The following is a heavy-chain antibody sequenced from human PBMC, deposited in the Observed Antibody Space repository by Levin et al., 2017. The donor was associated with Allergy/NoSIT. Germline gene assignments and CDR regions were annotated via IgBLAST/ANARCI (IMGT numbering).Heavy chain of an antibody. Sequence: QGLELMGWISAYNGNTNYAQKLQGRVTMTTDTSTSTAYMELRSLRSDDTHVDYCARVGHYGDYYDYWGQGTLVTVSS. J-gene: IGHJ4*02. CDR2: ISAYNGNT. CDR3: ARVGHYGDYYDY. D-gene: IGHD4-17*01. V-gene: IGHV1-18*01.